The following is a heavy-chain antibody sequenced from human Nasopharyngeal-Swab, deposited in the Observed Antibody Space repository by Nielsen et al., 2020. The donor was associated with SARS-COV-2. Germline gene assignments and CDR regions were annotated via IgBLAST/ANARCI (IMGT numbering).Heavy chain of an antibody. D-gene: IGHD1-1*01. J-gene: IGHJ4*02. V-gene: IGHV3-21*01. CDR3: ARASRGTSTRTFDY. CDR1: GFTFSSYS. CDR2: ISSSSSYI. Sequence: GESLKISCAASGFTFSSYSMNWVRQAPGKGLEWVSSISSSSSYIYYADSVKGQFTISRDNAKNSLYLQMNSLRAEDTAVYYCARASRGTSTRTFDYWGQGTLVTVSS.